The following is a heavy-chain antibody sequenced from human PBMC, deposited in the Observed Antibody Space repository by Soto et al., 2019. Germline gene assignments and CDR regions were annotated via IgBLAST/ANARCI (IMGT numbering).Heavy chain of an antibody. Sequence: EVQLVESGGGLVQPGGSLRLSCAASGFTFSSYWMSWVRQAPGKGLEWVANIKQDGSEKYYVDSVKGRFTISRDNAKNSLYLQMNSPRAEDTAVYYCARDRYGDYERRAFDIWGQGTMVTVSS. V-gene: IGHV3-7*01. CDR2: IKQDGSEK. CDR1: GFTFSSYW. CDR3: ARDRYGDYERRAFDI. J-gene: IGHJ3*02. D-gene: IGHD4-17*01.